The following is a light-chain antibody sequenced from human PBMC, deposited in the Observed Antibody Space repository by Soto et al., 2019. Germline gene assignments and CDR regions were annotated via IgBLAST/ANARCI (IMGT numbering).Light chain of an antibody. Sequence: QLVLTPSRSASASLGASVKLTCTLSSGHSSYAIAWHQQQPEKVPRYLMKLDSDGSHTKGDAIPDRFSGSSSGAERYLTISSLQAEDEADYYCQTWGTGIHVVFGGGTKLTV. J-gene: IGLJ2*01. V-gene: IGLV4-69*01. CDR1: SGHSSYA. CDR2: LDSDGSH. CDR3: QTWGTGIHVV.